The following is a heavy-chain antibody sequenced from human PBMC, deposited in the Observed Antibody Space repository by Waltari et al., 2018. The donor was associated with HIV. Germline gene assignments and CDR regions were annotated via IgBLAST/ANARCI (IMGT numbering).Heavy chain of an antibody. Sequence: QVQLQESGPGLVKPSQTLPLSCTVSGGSISSGDYYWSWIRQHPGKGLEWIGYIYYTGSTYYNSSLKSRVTISVDMSKNQFSLKLTSVTAADTAVYYCARGLDSSGYYYGLGDAFDIWGQGTMVTVSS. CDR2: IYYTGST. D-gene: IGHD3-22*01. CDR3: ARGLDSSGYYYGLGDAFDI. CDR1: GGSISSGDYY. J-gene: IGHJ3*02. V-gene: IGHV4-31*03.